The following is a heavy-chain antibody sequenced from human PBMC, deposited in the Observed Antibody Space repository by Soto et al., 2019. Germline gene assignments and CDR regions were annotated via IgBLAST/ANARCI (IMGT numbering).Heavy chain of an antibody. V-gene: IGHV4-31*03. J-gene: IGHJ6*02. CDR2: IYYSGST. D-gene: IGHD2-2*01. CDR1: GGSISSGGYY. Sequence: KPSETLSLTCTVTGGSISSGGYYWSWIRQHPGKGLEWIGYIYYSGSTYYNPSLKSRVTISVDTSKNQFSLKLSSVTAADTAVYYCARAGPLYCSSTSCYRDYYYGMDVWGQGTTVTVS. CDR3: ARAGPLYCSSTSCYRDYYYGMDV.